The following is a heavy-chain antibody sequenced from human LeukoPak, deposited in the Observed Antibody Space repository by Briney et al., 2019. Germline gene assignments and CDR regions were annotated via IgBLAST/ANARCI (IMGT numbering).Heavy chain of an antibody. Sequence: GGSLRLSRAASGFTFNNYWMSWVRQAPGKGLEWVANIKQDGSEKYYVDSVKGRFTISRDNAKNSLYLQMNSLRAEDTAVYYCARLHSTWFDPWGQGTLVTVSS. J-gene: IGHJ5*02. CDR2: IKQDGSEK. D-gene: IGHD2/OR15-2a*01. V-gene: IGHV3-7*01. CDR1: GFTFNNYW. CDR3: ARLHSTWFDP.